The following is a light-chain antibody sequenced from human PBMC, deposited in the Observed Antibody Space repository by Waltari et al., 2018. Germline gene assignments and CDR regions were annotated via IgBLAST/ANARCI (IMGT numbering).Light chain of an antibody. CDR3: CSYAGSRTWV. J-gene: IGLJ3*02. V-gene: IGLV2-23*02. CDR2: AVS. Sequence: QSALTQPASVSGSPGQSISISCLGTSRDLGTFNLVSWYLQYPGTAPKLLIYAVSQRPSGVSNRFSGSKSGNTASLTISGLQAEDEAIYYCCSYAGSRTWVFGGGAKLTVL. CDR1: SRDLGTFNL.